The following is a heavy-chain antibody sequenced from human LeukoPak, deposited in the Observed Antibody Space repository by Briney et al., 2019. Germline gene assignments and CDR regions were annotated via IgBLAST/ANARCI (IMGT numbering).Heavy chain of an antibody. CDR1: GFTFSSYS. V-gene: IGHV3-21*01. J-gene: IGHJ4*02. CDR2: ISSSSSYI. Sequence: GGSLRLSCAASGFTFSSYSMNWVRQAPGKGLEWASSISSSSSYIYYADSVKGRFTISRDNAKNSLYLQMNSLRAEDTAVYYCARAGIAAAGDWGQGTLVTVSS. D-gene: IGHD6-13*01. CDR3: ARAGIAAAGD.